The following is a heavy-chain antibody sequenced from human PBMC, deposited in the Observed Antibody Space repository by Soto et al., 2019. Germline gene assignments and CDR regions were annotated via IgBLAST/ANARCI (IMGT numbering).Heavy chain of an antibody. CDR2: ISYDGSNK. CDR1: GFTFSSYG. J-gene: IGHJ4*02. D-gene: IGHD3-22*01. V-gene: IGHV3-30*18. CDR3: AKDADYYDSSGYYVY. Sequence: LRLSCAASGFTFSSYGMHWVRQAPGKGLEWVAVISYDGSNKYYADSVKGRFTISSDNSKNTLYLQMNSLRAEDTAVYYCAKDADYYDSSGYYVYRGQGTLVTVSS.